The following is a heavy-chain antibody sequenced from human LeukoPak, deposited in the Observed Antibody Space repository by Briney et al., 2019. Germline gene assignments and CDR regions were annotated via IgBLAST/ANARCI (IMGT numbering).Heavy chain of an antibody. CDR1: GYSISSSNW. CDR3: ARHSRSGYIGYENAFDI. V-gene: IGHV4-28*01. J-gene: IGHJ3*02. D-gene: IGHD5-12*01. Sequence: PSDTLSLTCTVSGYSISSSNWWGWIRQPPGKGQEWIAYIYYGGNTFYNPSLKSRITMSVDTSKNQFSLKLNSVTAADTGIYYCARHSRSGYIGYENAFDIWGQGTMVTVSS. CDR2: IYYGGNT.